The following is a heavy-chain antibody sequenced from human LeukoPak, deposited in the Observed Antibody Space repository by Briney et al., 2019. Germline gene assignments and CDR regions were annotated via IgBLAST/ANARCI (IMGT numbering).Heavy chain of an antibody. CDR3: ARALVGATIDY. V-gene: IGHV4-59*01. J-gene: IGHJ4*02. D-gene: IGHD1-26*01. CDR1: GGSISSYY. CDR2: IYYSGST. Sequence: PSETLPLTCTVSGGSISSYYWSWIRQPPGKGLEWIGYIYYSGSTNYNPSLKSRVTISVDTSKNQFSLKLSSVTAADTAVYYCARALVGATIDYWGQGTLVTVSS.